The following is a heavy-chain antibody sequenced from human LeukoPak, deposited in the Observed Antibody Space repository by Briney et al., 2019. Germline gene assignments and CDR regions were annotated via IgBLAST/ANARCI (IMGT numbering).Heavy chain of an antibody. CDR1: GGSISSYY. V-gene: IGHV4-59*01. CDR3: ARVYRGYEDAFDI. D-gene: IGHD5-12*01. J-gene: IGHJ3*02. Sequence: SETLSLTCTVSGGSISSYYWGWIRQPPGKGLEWIGYIYYSGSTNYNPSLKSRVTISVDTSKNQFSLKLSSVTAADTAVYYCARVYRGYEDAFDIWGQGTMVTVSS. CDR2: IYYSGST.